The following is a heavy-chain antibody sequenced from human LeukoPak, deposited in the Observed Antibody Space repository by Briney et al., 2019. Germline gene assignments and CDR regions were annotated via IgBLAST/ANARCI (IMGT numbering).Heavy chain of an antibody. J-gene: IGHJ4*02. D-gene: IGHD1-26*01. CDR2: IYYSGST. CDR3: ARQAMGATTAFDY. V-gene: IGHV4-59*08. Sequence: SETLSLTCTVSGGSISSYYWSWIRQPPGKGLEWIGYIYYSGSTNYNPSLKSRVTISVDTSKNPFSLKLSSVTAADTALYYCARQAMGATTAFDYWGQGTLLTVSS. CDR1: GGSISSYY.